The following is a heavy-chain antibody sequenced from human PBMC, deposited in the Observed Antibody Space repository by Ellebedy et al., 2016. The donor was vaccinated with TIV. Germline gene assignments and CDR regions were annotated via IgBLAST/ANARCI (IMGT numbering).Heavy chain of an antibody. Sequence: SVKVSXXASGGTFSSYAISWVRQAPGQGLEWMGGIIPIFGTANYAQKFQGRVTITADKSTSTAYMELSSLRSEDTAVYYCARDYAHSSSWYYWGQGTLVTVSS. D-gene: IGHD6-13*01. CDR1: GGTFSSYA. V-gene: IGHV1-69*06. CDR3: ARDYAHSSSWYY. J-gene: IGHJ4*02. CDR2: IIPIFGTA.